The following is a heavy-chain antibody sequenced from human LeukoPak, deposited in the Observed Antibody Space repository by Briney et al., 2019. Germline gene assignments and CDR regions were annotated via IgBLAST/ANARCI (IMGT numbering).Heavy chain of an antibody. V-gene: IGHV4-59*01. Sequence: SETLSLTCTVSGGSISSYYWSWIRQPPGKGLEWIGYIHYSESTNYNPSLKSRVTISVDTSKNQFSLRLSSVTAADTAVYYCARGVYSSSWAYYFDYWGQGTLVTVSS. D-gene: IGHD6-13*01. J-gene: IGHJ4*02. CDR1: GGSISSYY. CDR2: IHYSEST. CDR3: ARGVYSSSWAYYFDY.